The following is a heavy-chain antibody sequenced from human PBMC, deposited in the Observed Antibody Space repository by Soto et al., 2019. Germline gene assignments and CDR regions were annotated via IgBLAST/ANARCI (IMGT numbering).Heavy chain of an antibody. CDR2: IYWDGDK. D-gene: IGHD1-26*01. J-gene: IGHJ4*02. V-gene: IGHV2-5*02. CDR1: GFSLSTNGVG. Sequence: QITLKESGPTLVKPTQTLTLTCTFSGFSLSTNGVGVGWIRQPPGKALEWLALIYWDGDKRYSPSLKSRLTXTKXTSKNQVVLTMTNMDPVDTATYYCAHRRGAYYFDFWGLGTLVTVSS. CDR3: AHRRGAYYFDF.